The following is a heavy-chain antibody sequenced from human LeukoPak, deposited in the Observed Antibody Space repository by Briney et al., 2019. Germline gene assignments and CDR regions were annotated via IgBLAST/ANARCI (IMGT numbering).Heavy chain of an antibody. CDR3: ARAVLYSSSWSPIDY. D-gene: IGHD6-13*01. J-gene: IGHJ4*02. Sequence: GASVKVSCKASGGTFSSYAISWVRQAPGQGLEWMGGIVPIFGTANYAQKFQGRVTITADESTSTAYMELSSLRSEDTAVYYCARAVLYSSSWSPIDYWGQGTLVTVSS. CDR2: IVPIFGTA. V-gene: IGHV1-69*01. CDR1: GGTFSSYA.